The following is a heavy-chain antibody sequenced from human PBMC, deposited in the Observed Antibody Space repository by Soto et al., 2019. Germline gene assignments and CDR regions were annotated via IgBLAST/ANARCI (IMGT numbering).Heavy chain of an antibody. V-gene: IGHV6-1*01. CDR3: ARALWSAAAGPNDAFDI. J-gene: IGHJ3*02. CDR2: TYYRSKWYN. Sequence: PSQTLSLTCAISGDSVSSNSAAWNWIRKSPSRGLEWLGRTYYRSKWYNDYAVSVKSRITINPDTSKNQFSLQLNSVTPEDTAVYYCARALWSAAAGPNDAFDIWGQGTMVTVSS. CDR1: GDSVSSNSAA. D-gene: IGHD6-13*01.